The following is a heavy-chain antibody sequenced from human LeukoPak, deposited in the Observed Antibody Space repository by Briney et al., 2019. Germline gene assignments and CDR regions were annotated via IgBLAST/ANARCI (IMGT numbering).Heavy chain of an antibody. CDR1: GGSISSGGYY. CDR2: IYYSGIT. CDR3: ARGDYYAGGGRNWFDP. J-gene: IGHJ5*02. D-gene: IGHD3-16*01. Sequence: TSETLSLTCTVSGGSISSGGYYWNWIRQLPGKGLEWIGCIYYSGITYYNPSLKSRLTISVDTSQNQFSLNLNSVTAADTAVFYCARGDYYAGGGRNWFDPWSQGTLVTVSS. V-gene: IGHV4-31*03.